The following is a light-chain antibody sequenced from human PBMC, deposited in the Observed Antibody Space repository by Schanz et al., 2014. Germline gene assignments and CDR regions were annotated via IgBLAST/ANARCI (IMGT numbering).Light chain of an antibody. V-gene: IGKV3D-20*02. Sequence: EIVLTQSPGTLSLSPGERATLSCRASQSVSSNYLAWYQQKPGQAPRLLIYDASNRATGIPARFSGSGSGTDFTLTISSLEPEDFAVYYCQQRSKWPLTFGGGTKVEIK. CDR2: DAS. CDR1: QSVSSNY. J-gene: IGKJ4*01. CDR3: QQRSKWPLT.